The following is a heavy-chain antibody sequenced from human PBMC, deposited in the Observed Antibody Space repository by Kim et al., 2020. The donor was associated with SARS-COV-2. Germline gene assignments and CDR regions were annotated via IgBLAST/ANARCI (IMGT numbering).Heavy chain of an antibody. J-gene: IGHJ5*02. CDR3: ARGYSASGFNWFDP. D-gene: IGHD3-10*01. Sequence: SETLSLTCGVYGGSFSDYYWTWIRQPPGMGLEWIGEISHSGGTNYNRSLKSRVTISVDTSKNQFSLKLTSVTAADTAIYYCARGYSASGFNWFDPWGQGTRVTVSS. V-gene: IGHV4-34*01. CDR1: GGSFSDYY. CDR2: ISHSGGT.